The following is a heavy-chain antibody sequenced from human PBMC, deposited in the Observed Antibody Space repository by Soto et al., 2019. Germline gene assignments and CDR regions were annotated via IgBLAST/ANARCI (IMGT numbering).Heavy chain of an antibody. V-gene: IGHV3-9*01. D-gene: IGHD4-17*01. CDR1: GFTFDDYA. CDR2: ISWNSGSI. J-gene: IGHJ3*02. Sequence: PGGSLRLSCAASGFTFDDYAMHWVRQAPGKGLEWVSGISWNSGSIGYADSVKGRFTISRDNAKNSLYLQMNSLRAEDTALYYCAKDHDYGDYVGAFDIWGQGTMVTVSS. CDR3: AKDHDYGDYVGAFDI.